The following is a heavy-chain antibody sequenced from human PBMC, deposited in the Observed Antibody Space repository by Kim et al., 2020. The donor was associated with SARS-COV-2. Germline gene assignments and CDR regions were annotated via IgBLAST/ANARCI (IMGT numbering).Heavy chain of an antibody. Sequence: GGSLRLSCAASGFTFSNAWMSWVRQAPGKGLEWVGRIKSKTDGGTTDYAAPVKGRFTISRDDSKNTLYLQMNSLKTEDTAVYYCTTDYVSYDYVWGSYRFWGQGTLVTVSS. CDR3: TTDYVSYDYVWGSYRF. D-gene: IGHD3-16*02. J-gene: IGHJ4*02. CDR1: GFTFSNAW. CDR2: IKSKTDGGTT. V-gene: IGHV3-15*01.